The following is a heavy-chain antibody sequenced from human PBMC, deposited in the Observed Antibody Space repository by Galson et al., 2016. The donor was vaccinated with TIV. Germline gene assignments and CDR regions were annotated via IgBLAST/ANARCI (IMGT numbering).Heavy chain of an antibody. D-gene: IGHD1-7*01. CDR1: GYTFNNYP. V-gene: IGHV1-3*04. CDR3: ARDRTGTTWFDP. J-gene: IGHJ5*02. Sequence: SVKVSCKASGYTFNNYPIYWVRQAPGQSLEWMGWINTGTTNTKYSQKFQGRVTITRDTSANTVYMELNNLTPEDTAVYFCARDRTGTTWFDPWGQGTLVTVSS. CDR2: INTGTTNT.